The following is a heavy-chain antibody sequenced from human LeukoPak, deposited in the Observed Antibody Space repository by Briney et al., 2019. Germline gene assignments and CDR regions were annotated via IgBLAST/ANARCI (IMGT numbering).Heavy chain of an antibody. V-gene: IGHV3-53*01. CDR2: IYRGGST. CDR3: AGHNDYGDYLTCSLNF. J-gene: IGHJ4*02. Sequence: GGSLRLSCAASGFTVSSNYMSWVRQAPGKGLEWVSIIYRGGSTYYADSVKGRFTISRDNSKNTLYLQMNSLRAEGTAVYYCAGHNDYGDYLTCSLNFWGQGTLVTVSS. CDR1: GFTVSSNY. D-gene: IGHD4-17*01.